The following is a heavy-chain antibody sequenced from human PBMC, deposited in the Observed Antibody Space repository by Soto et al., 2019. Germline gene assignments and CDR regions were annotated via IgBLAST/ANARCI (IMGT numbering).Heavy chain of an antibody. CDR1: GGTFSSYA. D-gene: IGHD3-22*01. Sequence: QVQLVQSGAEVKKPGSSVKVSCTASGGTFSSYAISWVRQAPGQGLEWMAVIIPIFGTANYAQKFQGRVTITADESTSTAYMALSSLRSEDTAVYYCARDKVGYYDSSGYYRVSVPPDYYYGMDVWGQGTTVTVSS. J-gene: IGHJ6*02. V-gene: IGHV1-69*01. CDR2: IIPIFGTA. CDR3: ARDKVGYYDSSGYYRVSVPPDYYYGMDV.